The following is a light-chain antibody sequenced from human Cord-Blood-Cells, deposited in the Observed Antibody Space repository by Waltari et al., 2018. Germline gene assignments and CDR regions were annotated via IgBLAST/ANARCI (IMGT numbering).Light chain of an antibody. CDR2: EGS. J-gene: IGLJ1*01. Sequence: QPALTQPAPVSGSPGQSITISCTGTSSDVGSYNLVSWYQQHPGKAPKLMIYEGSKRPSGVSNRFSGSKSGNTASLTISGLQAEDEADYYCCSYAGSSTFYVFGTGTKVTVL. CDR1: SSDVGSYNL. CDR3: CSYAGSSTFYV. V-gene: IGLV2-23*01.